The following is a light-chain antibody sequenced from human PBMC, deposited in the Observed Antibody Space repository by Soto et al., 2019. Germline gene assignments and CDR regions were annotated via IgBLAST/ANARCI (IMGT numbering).Light chain of an antibody. CDR2: GNS. CDR1: SSNIGAGYD. V-gene: IGLV1-40*01. J-gene: IGLJ2*01. CDR3: QSYDSSVV. Sequence: QSVLTQPPSVSGAPGQRVTISCTGSSSNIGAGYDVHWYQQLPGTAPKLLIYGNSTRPSGVPDRFSGSKSGTSASLAITGLQAEDEADYYCQSYDSSVVFGGGTKVTVL.